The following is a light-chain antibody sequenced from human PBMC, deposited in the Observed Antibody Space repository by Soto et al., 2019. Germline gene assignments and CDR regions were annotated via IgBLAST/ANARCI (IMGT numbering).Light chain of an antibody. J-gene: IGKJ4*01. CDR1: QNVENK. Sequence: EIVMTQSPPTLSVSPGERATLSCRASQNVENKLAWYQQKPGQTPRLLIYDASKRATGIPGRFVGSGSGTDFTLTISSLEPEDFAVSYCQQRSNWHPALSFGGGTKVDIK. V-gene: IGKV3-11*01. CDR2: DAS. CDR3: QQRSNWHPALS.